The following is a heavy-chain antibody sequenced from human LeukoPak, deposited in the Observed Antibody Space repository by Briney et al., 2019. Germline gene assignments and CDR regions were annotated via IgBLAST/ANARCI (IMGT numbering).Heavy chain of an antibody. V-gene: IGHV4-4*02. CDR1: GGSISSSNW. D-gene: IGHD3-16*01. Sequence: PSETLSLTCAVSGGSISSSNWWSWVRQPPGKGLEWIGEIYHSGSTNYNPSLKSRVTISVDKSKNQFSLKLSSVTAADTAVYYCARDPSYDYVWGSYKSRYFDLWGRGTLVTVSS. J-gene: IGHJ2*01. CDR3: ARDPSYDYVWGSYKSRYFDL. CDR2: IYHSGST.